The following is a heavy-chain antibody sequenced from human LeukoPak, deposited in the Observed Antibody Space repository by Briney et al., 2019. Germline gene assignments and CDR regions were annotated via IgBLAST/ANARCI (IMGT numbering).Heavy chain of an antibody. D-gene: IGHD5-18*01. CDR3: ARDSLASSYGGATYFDY. CDR1: GGSISSYY. Sequence: SETLSLTCTVSGGSISSYYWSWIRQPPGKGLEWIGYIYYSGSTNYNPSLKSRVTISVDTSKNQFSLKLSSVTAADTAVYYCARDSLASSYGGATYFDYWGQGTLVTVSS. J-gene: IGHJ4*02. V-gene: IGHV4-59*12. CDR2: IYYSGST.